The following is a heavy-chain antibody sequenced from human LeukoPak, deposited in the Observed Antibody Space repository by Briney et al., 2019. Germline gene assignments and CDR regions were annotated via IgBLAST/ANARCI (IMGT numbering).Heavy chain of an antibody. J-gene: IGHJ4*02. CDR2: IWYDGSNK. CDR1: GFTFSSYG. Sequence: GGSLRLSCAASGFTFSSYGRHWVRQAPGKGLEWVAVIWYDGSNKYYADSVKGRFTISRDNSKNTLYLQMNSLRAEDTAVYYCARLARLNYYDSSGYYDYWGQGTLVTVSS. V-gene: IGHV3-33*01. D-gene: IGHD3-22*01. CDR3: ARLARLNYYDSSGYYDY.